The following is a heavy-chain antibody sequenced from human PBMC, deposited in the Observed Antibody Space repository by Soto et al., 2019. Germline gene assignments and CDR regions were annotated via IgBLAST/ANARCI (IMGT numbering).Heavy chain of an antibody. Sequence: QVQLVQSGAEVKKPGSSVKVSCKASGGTFSSYAISWVRQAPGQGLEWMGGIIPILGTANYAQKFQGRVTITANESTSTAYRELSSLRSEDTAVYYCERSRYSSSWYRLSYWGQGTLVTVSS. CDR3: ERSRYSSSWYRLSY. V-gene: IGHV1-69*11. CDR2: IIPILGTA. D-gene: IGHD6-13*01. CDR1: GGTFSSYA. J-gene: IGHJ4*02.